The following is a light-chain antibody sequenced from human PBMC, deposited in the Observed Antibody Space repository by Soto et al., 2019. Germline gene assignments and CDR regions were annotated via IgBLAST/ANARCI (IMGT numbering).Light chain of an antibody. Sequence: QSVLTQPASGSGSPGQSITISCTGTSSDVGGYNYVSWYQQHPGKAPKLMIYDVSNRPSGVSNRFSGSKSGNTASLTISGLQAEDEADYYCSSYTSSSTPYVFGTGTQVTVL. CDR3: SSYTSSSTPYV. CDR1: SSDVGGYNY. CDR2: DVS. J-gene: IGLJ1*01. V-gene: IGLV2-14*01.